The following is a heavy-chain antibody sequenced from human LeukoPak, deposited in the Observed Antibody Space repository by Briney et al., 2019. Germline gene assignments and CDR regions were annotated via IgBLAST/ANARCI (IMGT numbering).Heavy chain of an antibody. CDR2: IYYSGST. D-gene: IGHD1-26*01. V-gene: IGHV4-59*08. CDR3: ASSVGARVSVYMDV. CDR1: GGSIMSYNHY. Sequence: SETLSLTCSVSGGSIMSYNHYWSWIRQPPGKGLEWIGYIYYSGSTNYNPSLKSRVTISVDTSKNQFSLKLSSVTAADTAVYYCASSVGARVSVYMDVWGKGTTVTVSS. J-gene: IGHJ6*03.